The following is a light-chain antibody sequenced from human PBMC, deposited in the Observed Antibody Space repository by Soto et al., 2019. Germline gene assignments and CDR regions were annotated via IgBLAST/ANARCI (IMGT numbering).Light chain of an antibody. CDR3: QQYDVSPIT. CDR1: QRFGSSN. CDR2: GAS. V-gene: IGKV3-20*01. Sequence: EIVLTQYPRTLCLSPGERGNPSFRARQRFGSSNLAWYQQKPGQAPRLLIYGASSRATGIPDRFSGSGSGTDFTLTISRLEPEDFAVYFCQQYDVSPITFGLGTRLEIK. J-gene: IGKJ5*01.